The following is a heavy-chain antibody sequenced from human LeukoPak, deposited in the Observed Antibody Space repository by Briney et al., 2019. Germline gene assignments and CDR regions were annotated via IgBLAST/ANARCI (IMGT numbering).Heavy chain of an antibody. V-gene: IGHV3-23*01. CDR3: AKREYDSSAYPMYPIDY. CDR2: ISGSGGTT. D-gene: IGHD3-22*01. J-gene: IGHJ4*02. CDR1: GITFRDYA. Sequence: GGSLRLSCAVSGITFRDYAMTWVRQAPGKGLEWGLVISGSGGTTYYADSVEGRFVMSRDNSKNTLYLQMTSLRTDDSAVYYCAKREYDSSAYPMYPIDYWGQGTLVTVSA.